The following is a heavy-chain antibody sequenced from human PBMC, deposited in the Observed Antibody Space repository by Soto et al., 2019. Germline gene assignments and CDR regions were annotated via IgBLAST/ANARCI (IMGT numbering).Heavy chain of an antibody. V-gene: IGHV3-48*03. D-gene: IGHD4-17*01. Sequence: PGGSLRLSCAASGFTFSSYEMNWVRQAPGKGLEWVSYISSRGKTIHYADSVKGRFTISRDNAKSSLYLQMNSLRAEDTAVYYCAKERATTTAFDYWGQGALVTVSS. CDR2: ISSRGKTI. CDR3: AKERATTTAFDY. J-gene: IGHJ4*02. CDR1: GFTFSSYE.